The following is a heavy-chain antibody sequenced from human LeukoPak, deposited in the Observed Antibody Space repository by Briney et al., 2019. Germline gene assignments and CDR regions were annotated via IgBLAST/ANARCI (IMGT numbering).Heavy chain of an antibody. D-gene: IGHD6-13*01. CDR2: ISYDGSNK. CDR1: GFTFSSYA. CDR3: ARGPAAHIIPFDY. Sequence: GRSLRLSCAASGFTFSSYAMHWVRQAPGKGLEWVAVISYDGSNKYYADSVKGRPTISRDNSKNTLYLQMNSLRAEDTAVYYCARGPAAHIIPFDYWGQGTLVTVSS. V-gene: IGHV3-30*04. J-gene: IGHJ4*02.